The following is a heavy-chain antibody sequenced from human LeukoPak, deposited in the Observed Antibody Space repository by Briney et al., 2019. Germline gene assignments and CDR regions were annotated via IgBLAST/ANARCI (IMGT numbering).Heavy chain of an antibody. D-gene: IGHD4-17*01. CDR1: GFTFDDYA. CDR2: ISWNSGSI. Sequence: GGSLSLSCAASGFTFDDYAVHWVRHATGKGLEWVSGISWNSGSIGYADSVKGRFTISRDNAKNSLYLQMNSLRAEDMALYYCAKETTVTTGFDYWGQGTLVTVSS. V-gene: IGHV3-9*03. CDR3: AKETTVTTGFDY. J-gene: IGHJ4*02.